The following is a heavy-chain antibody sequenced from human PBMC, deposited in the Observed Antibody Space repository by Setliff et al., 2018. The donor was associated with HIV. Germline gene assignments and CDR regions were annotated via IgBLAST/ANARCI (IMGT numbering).Heavy chain of an antibody. CDR2: VYYTGST. V-gene: IGHV4-61*02. D-gene: IGHD3-10*01. Sequence: SSETLSLTCTVSGDSISSASYYWSWIRQPAGKGLEWIGRVYYTGSTNYNPSLQSRISISVDTSKNQLSLKLSSVTAADTAVYYCVRDNAFYYGSGSHRYYAMDVWGQGTTVTVS. CDR1: GDSISSASYY. J-gene: IGHJ6*02. CDR3: VRDNAFYYGSGSHRYYAMDV.